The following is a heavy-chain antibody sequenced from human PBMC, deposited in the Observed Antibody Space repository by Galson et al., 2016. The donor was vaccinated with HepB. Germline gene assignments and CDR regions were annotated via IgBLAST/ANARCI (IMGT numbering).Heavy chain of an antibody. Sequence: SLRLSCATSGFTFTRYNMNWVRQAPGKGLEWVSSIRSGSSYIYYADSVKGRFTISRDNVKKSLYLQMNSLRPEDTAVYYCAKDAYTWRWLLSNFSDSWGQGTLVTVSS. CDR2: IRSGSSYI. CDR3: AKDAYTWRWLLSNFSDS. J-gene: IGHJ5*01. D-gene: IGHD5-24*01. CDR1: GFTFTRYN. V-gene: IGHV3-21*01.